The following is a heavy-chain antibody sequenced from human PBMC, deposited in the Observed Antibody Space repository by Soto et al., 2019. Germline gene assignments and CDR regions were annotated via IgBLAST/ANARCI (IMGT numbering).Heavy chain of an antibody. D-gene: IGHD2-15*01. J-gene: IGHJ5*02. CDR3: ARDRRRYCSGGSCSPQLNWFDP. V-gene: IGHV1-69*13. CDR1: GGTFSSYA. Sequence: SVKVSCKASGGTFSSYAISWVRQAPGQGLEWMGGIIPIFGTANYAQKFQGRVTITADESTSTAYMELSSLRSEDTAVYYCARDRRRYCSGGSCSPQLNWFDPWGQGTLVTVSS. CDR2: IIPIFGTA.